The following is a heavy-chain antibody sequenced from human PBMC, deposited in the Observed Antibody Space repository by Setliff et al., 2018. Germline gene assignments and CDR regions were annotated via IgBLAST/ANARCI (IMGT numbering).Heavy chain of an antibody. V-gene: IGHV3-30*02. CDR1: GFTFSSSG. J-gene: IGHJ4*02. Sequence: GGSLRLSCIMSGFSAASGFTFSSSGMHWVRQAPGKGLEWVTFIRNDGSSQYYADSVQGRITVSRDNSRNTLYLDMNSLRGEDTAVYYCARDKGVISLDYWGQGTLVTVSS. CDR2: IRNDGSSQ. CDR3: ARDKGVISLDY. D-gene: IGHD3-10*01.